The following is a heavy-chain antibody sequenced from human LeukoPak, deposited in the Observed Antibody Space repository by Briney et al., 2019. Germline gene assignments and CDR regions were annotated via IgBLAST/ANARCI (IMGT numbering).Heavy chain of an antibody. CDR2: MNPNSGNT. D-gene: IGHD3-22*01. Sequence: ASVKVSCKASGYTFTSYDINWVRQATGQGLEWMGWMNPNSGNTGYAQKFQGRVTITRNTSISTAYMELSSLRSEDTAVYFCARAAYYDSSGYFYYYYYYMDVWGKGTTVTISS. CDR1: GYTFTSYD. CDR3: ARAAYYDSSGYFYYYYYYMDV. J-gene: IGHJ6*03. V-gene: IGHV1-8*03.